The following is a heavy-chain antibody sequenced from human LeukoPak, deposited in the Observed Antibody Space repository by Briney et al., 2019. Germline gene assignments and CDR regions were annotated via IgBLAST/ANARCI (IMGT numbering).Heavy chain of an antibody. CDR2: INHSGST. V-gene: IGHV4-34*01. Sequence: SETLSLTCAVYGGSFSGYYWSWIRQPPGKGLEWIGEINHSGSTNYNPSLKSRVTISVDTSKNQFSLKLSSVTAADTAVYYCARWGSSCSGGNCYFDYWGQGTLVTVSS. D-gene: IGHD2-15*01. J-gene: IGHJ4*02. CDR1: GGSFSGYY. CDR3: ARWGSSCSGGNCYFDY.